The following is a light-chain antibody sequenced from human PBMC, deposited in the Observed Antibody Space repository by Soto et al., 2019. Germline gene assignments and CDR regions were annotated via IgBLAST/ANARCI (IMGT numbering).Light chain of an antibody. J-gene: IGLJ1*01. Sequence: QSVLAQPASVSGSPGPSVTISCPGTSXDVGNYNLVSWYQQHPGKAPKLMIYEGSKLPSGVSNRFSGSKSDDTASLTISGLQAEDEAHYYCCSYARGSTSVFGTGTKVTV. CDR1: SXDVGNYNL. V-gene: IGLV2-23*01. CDR3: CSYARGSTSV. CDR2: EGS.